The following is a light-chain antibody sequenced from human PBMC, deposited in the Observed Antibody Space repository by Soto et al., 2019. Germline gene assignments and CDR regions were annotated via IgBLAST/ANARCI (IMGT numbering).Light chain of an antibody. CDR1: QKTSSRY. J-gene: IGKJ1*01. V-gene: IGKV3-15*01. Sequence: EIVLTQSPGTLSLSPGERATLSCRASQKTSSRYFAWYQQKPGQAPRLLIYGASTRATGIPARFSGSGSGTEFTLTISSLQSEDFAVYYCQQYNNWPPWTFGRGTKVEIK. CDR2: GAS. CDR3: QQYNNWPPWT.